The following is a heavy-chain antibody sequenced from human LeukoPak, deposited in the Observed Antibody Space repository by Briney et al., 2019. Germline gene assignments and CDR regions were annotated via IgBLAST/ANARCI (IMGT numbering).Heavy chain of an antibody. D-gene: IGHD6-19*01. CDR1: GFTFTSSA. CDR2: IVVGSGNT. CDR3: ATDLRLAVPEGFDY. J-gene: IGHJ4*02. V-gene: IGHV1-58*01. Sequence: SVTVSCTASGFTFTSSAVQWVRQARGQRLEWIGWIVVGSGNTNYAQKFQERVTITRDMSTSTAYMELSSLRSEDTAVYYCATDLRLAVPEGFDYWGQGTLVTVSS.